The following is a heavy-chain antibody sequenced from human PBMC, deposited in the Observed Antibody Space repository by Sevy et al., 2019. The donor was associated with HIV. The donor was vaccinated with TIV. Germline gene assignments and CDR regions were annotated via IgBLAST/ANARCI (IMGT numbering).Heavy chain of an antibody. V-gene: IGHV1-69*13. Sequence: ASVKVSCKASGGTFTSYGISWVRQAPGQGLEWMGTYIPIFATTNYAQKFQGRVTISADESTSTTYMELNSLRSEDTAVYFCARRYHDSSAVQAFDIWGQGTTVTVSS. CDR3: ARRYHDSSAVQAFDI. CDR2: YIPIFATT. J-gene: IGHJ3*02. CDR1: GGTFTSYG. D-gene: IGHD3-22*01.